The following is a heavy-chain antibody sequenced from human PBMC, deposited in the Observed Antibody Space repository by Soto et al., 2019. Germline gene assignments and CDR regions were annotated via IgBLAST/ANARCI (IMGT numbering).Heavy chain of an antibody. CDR2: ISYDGSNK. CDR3: AKEVWSGPMDV. V-gene: IGHV3-30*18. D-gene: IGHD3-3*01. Sequence: QVQLVESGGGVVQPGRSLRLSCAASGFTFSSYGMHWVRQAPGKGLEWVAVISYDGSNKNYADSVKGRFTISRDNSKNTQYLQMSSLGAEDTAVYYCAKEVWSGPMDVWGQGTTVTVSS. CDR1: GFTFSSYG. J-gene: IGHJ6*02.